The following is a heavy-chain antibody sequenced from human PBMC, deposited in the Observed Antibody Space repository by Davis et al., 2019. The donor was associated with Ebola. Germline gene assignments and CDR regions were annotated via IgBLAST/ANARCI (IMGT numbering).Heavy chain of an antibody. J-gene: IGHJ4*02. V-gene: IGHV3-23*01. CDR3: AGLTFGGVIVGY. CDR1: GFTFSSYA. Sequence: GESLKISCAASGFTFSSYAMSWVRQAPGKGLEWVSAISGSGGSTYYADSVKGRFTISRDNSKNTLYLQMNSLRAEDTAVYYCAGLTFGGVIVGYWGQGTLVTVSS. CDR2: ISGSGGST. D-gene: IGHD3-16*02.